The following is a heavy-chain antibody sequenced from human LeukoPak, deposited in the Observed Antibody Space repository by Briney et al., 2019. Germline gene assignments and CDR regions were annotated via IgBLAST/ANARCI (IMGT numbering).Heavy chain of an antibody. D-gene: IGHD3-22*01. CDR2: ISGYNGNT. CDR1: GYTFTTYN. V-gene: IGHV1-18*01. Sequence: ASVKVSCKASGYTFTTYNINWVRQAPGQGLEWMGWISGYNGNTNYAQKLQGRVTMTTDTSTSTAYMELRSLKSDDTAVYYCASLKNYYDSSGYLVTDAFDIWGQGTMVTVSS. J-gene: IGHJ3*02. CDR3: ASLKNYYDSSGYLVTDAFDI.